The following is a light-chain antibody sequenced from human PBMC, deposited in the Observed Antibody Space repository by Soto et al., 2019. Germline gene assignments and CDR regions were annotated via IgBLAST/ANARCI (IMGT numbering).Light chain of an antibody. CDR1: RSGVVGYNF. Sequence: QSALTQPACVSGSPGQSITISCTETRSGVVGYNFVSWYQQHPDKAPKLMIYDVTNRPSGVSNRFSGSKSCNTASLTISGLQAEDETDYYCSSYTSISTYAFGTGTKLTVL. CDR3: SSYTSISTYA. CDR2: DVT. J-gene: IGLJ1*01. V-gene: IGLV2-14*01.